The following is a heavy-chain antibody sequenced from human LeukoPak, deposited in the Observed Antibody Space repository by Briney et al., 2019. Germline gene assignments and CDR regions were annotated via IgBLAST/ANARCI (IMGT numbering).Heavy chain of an antibody. CDR1: GFTFSSYA. D-gene: IGHD2-2*01. CDR2: ISYDGSNK. CDR3: ARDHCSSTSCYAYYYYGMDV. Sequence: PGRSLRLSCAASGFTFSSYAMHWVRQAPGKGLEWVAVISYDGSNKYYADSVKGRFTISRDNSKNTLYPQMNSLRAEDTAVYYCARDHCSSTSCYAYYYYGMDVWGKGTTVTVSS. J-gene: IGHJ6*04. V-gene: IGHV3-30-3*01.